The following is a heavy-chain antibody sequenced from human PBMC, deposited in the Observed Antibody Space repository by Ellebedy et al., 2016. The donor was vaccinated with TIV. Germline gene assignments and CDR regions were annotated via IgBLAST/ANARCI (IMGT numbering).Heavy chain of an antibody. CDR2: ISSSSSYI. CDR3: ARGGGGDLWFGELFWWFDP. V-gene: IGHV3-21*01. J-gene: IGHJ5*02. D-gene: IGHD3-10*01. CDR1: GFTFSSYS. Sequence: PGGSLRLSCAASGFTFSSYSMNWVRQAPGKGLEWVSSISSSSSYIYYAASVKGRFTISRDNAKNSLYLQMNSLRAEDTAVYYCARGGGGDLWFGELFWWFDPWGQGTLVTVSS.